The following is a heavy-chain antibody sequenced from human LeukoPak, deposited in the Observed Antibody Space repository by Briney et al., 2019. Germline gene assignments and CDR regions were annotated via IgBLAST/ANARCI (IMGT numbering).Heavy chain of an antibody. CDR3: AKRGQRTVTNPLYYFDY. V-gene: IGHV3-23*01. Sequence: PGGSLRLSCAASGFTFSSYGMSWVRQAPGKGLEWVSTINSGGSPYYADSVKGRFTISRDNSKNTLYLQMSSLRAEGTAVYYCAKRGQRTVTNPLYYFDYWGQGTLVTVSS. CDR1: GFTFSSYG. D-gene: IGHD4-17*01. J-gene: IGHJ4*02. CDR2: INSGGSP.